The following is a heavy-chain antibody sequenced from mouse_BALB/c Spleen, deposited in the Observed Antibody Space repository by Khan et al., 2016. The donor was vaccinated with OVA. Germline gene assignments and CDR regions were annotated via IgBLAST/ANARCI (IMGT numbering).Heavy chain of an antibody. CDR3: TRLGTTGWFAY. J-gene: IGHJ3*01. D-gene: IGHD2-13*01. CDR2: IDPFNGGT. Sequence: VQLKQSGPELMKPGASVKISCTASGYSFTNYYIHWVKQSHGQSLEWIGYIDPFNGGTNYNQKFKGTATLTVDKSSSTAYMHLSSLTSEDSAVYYCTRLGTTGWFAYWGQGTLVTVS. V-gene: IGHV1S135*01. CDR1: GYSFTNYY.